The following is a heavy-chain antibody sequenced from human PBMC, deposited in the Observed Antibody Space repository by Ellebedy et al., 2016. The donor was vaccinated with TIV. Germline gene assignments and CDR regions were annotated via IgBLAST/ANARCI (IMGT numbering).Heavy chain of an antibody. CDR1: GFTFSSYG. CDR2: ISYDGSNK. D-gene: IGHD6-19*01. Sequence: GESLKISXAPSGFTFSSYGMHWVRQAPGKGLEWVAVISYDGSNKYYADSVKGRFTISRDNSKNTLYLQMNSLRAEDTAVYYCAKVPQQWLPDYWGQGTLVTVSS. V-gene: IGHV3-30*18. J-gene: IGHJ4*02. CDR3: AKVPQQWLPDY.